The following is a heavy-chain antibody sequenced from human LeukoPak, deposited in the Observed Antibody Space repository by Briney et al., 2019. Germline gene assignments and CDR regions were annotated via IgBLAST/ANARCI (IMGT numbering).Heavy chain of an antibody. CDR3: ARVATYYYDSSGYRFDY. J-gene: IGHJ4*02. Sequence: SETLSLTCTVSGGSISSGGYYWSWIRQHPGKGLEWIGYIYYSGSTYYNPSLKSRVTISVDTSKNQFSLKLSSVTAADTAVYYCARVATYYYDSSGYRFDYWGQGTLVTVSS. CDR2: IYYSGST. V-gene: IGHV4-31*03. D-gene: IGHD3-22*01. CDR1: GGSISSGGYY.